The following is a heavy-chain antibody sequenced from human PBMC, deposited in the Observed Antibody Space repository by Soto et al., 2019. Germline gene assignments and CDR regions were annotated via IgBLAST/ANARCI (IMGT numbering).Heavy chain of an antibody. CDR3: ARDTFGADHRYYYVDI. J-gene: IGHJ6*03. V-gene: IGHV3-72*01. D-gene: IGHD3-16*01. CDR1: GFTFSGLY. Sequence: EVQLVESGGGLVQPGGSLRLSCAASGFTFSGLYMDWVRQAPGKGLEWVGRVPNKANGYDTYYAASVRGRFTVSRDDSRQSMYLQMDSLKTDDTAVYYCARDTFGADHRYYYVDICGKGTTVIVSS. CDR2: VPNKANGYDT.